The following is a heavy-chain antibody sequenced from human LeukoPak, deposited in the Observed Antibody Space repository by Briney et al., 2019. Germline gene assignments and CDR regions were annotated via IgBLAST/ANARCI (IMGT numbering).Heavy chain of an antibody. Sequence: GGSLRLSCAASGFTFSSYAMHWVRQAPGKGLEYVSAISSNGGSTYYANSVKGRFTISRDNSKNTLYLRMGSLRAEDMAVYYCARVEGGKFDYWGQGTLVTVSS. V-gene: IGHV3-64*01. CDR1: GFTFSSYA. CDR3: ARVEGGKFDY. CDR2: ISSNGGST. J-gene: IGHJ4*02.